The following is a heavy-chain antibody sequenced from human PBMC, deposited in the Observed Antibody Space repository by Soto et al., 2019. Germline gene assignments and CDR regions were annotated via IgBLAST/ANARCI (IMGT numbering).Heavy chain of an antibody. CDR2: ISWNGDAT. Sequence: EVQLVESGGGLVQPGRSLRLSCAASGFTFDDYAIHWVRQTPGKGLELVSGISWNGDATGYADSVKGRFTISRDNAKNPLYLQMNSLRTEDTAIYYCANLPLYGSGFDCWGQGTLVTVSS. J-gene: IGHJ4*02. CDR1: GFTFDDYA. D-gene: IGHD3-10*01. V-gene: IGHV3-9*01. CDR3: ANLPLYGSGFDC.